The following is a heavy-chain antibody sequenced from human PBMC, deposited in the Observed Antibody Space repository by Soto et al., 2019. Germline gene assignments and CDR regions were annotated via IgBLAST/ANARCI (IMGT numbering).Heavy chain of an antibody. CDR2: IKQDGSEK. J-gene: IGHJ5*01. CDR3: ARDMLVAGTGGDFNWFDS. D-gene: IGHD6-19*01. V-gene: IGHV3-7*05. Sequence: HQAPGKGLEWVDNIKQDGSEKYYVDSGKGRFTISRDNAKNSLYLQMNSLRAEDTAVYYCARDMLVAGTGGDFNWFDSWGQGTLVTVS.